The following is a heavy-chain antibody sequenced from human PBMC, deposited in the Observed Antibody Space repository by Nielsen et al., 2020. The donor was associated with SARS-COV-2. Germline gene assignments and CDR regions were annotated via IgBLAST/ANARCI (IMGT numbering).Heavy chain of an antibody. V-gene: IGHV1-46*01. Sequence: ASVKVSCKASGYTFTSYYMHWVRQAPGQGLEWMGIINPSGGSTSYAQKFQGRVTMTRDTSTSTVYMELSSLRSDDTAVYYCARVEGYSYGYVGNDYWGQGTLVTVSS. CDR2: INPSGGST. CDR1: GYTFTSYY. D-gene: IGHD5-18*01. CDR3: ARVEGYSYGYVGNDY. J-gene: IGHJ4*02.